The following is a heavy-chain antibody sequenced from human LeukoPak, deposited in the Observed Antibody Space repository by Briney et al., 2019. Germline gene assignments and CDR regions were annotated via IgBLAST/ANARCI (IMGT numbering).Heavy chain of an antibody. D-gene: IGHD4-17*01. CDR3: ARARARMTTVTPFDY. CDR2: IIPIFGTA. J-gene: IGHJ4*02. CDR1: GGTFSSYP. V-gene: IGHV1-69*05. Sequence: SVKVSCKASGGTFSSYPISWVRQAPGQGLEWMGGIIPIFGTANYAQKFQGRVTITTDESTSTAYMELSSLRSEDTAVYYCARARARMTTVTPFDYWGQGTLVTVSS.